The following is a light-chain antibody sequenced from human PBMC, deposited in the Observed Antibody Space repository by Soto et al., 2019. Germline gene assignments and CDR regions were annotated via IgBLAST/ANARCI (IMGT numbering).Light chain of an antibody. CDR3: QQYNNWPPIT. J-gene: IGKJ5*01. Sequence: EIVMTQSPAALSVSPGERATLSCRASQSVSSNLAWYQQKPGQAPRLLSYGASTRATGIPARFSGSGPGTEFTLTISSLQSEDFAVYYCQQYNNWPPITFGQGTRLEIK. CDR1: QSVSSN. V-gene: IGKV3-15*01. CDR2: GAS.